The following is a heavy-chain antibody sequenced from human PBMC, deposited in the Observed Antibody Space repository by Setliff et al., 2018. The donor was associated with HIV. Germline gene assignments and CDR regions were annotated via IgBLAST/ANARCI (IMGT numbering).Heavy chain of an antibody. J-gene: IGHJ4*02. V-gene: IGHV4-34*01. CDR1: GGSFSNCC. CDR2: ANTAGVA. CDR3: ARAPLSGGLSSPRSYFDS. Sequence: PSETLSLTCAVYGGSFSNCCWSWIRQAPGKGLEWIGEANTAGVAHYNPSLESRVAISLDTSKSQVSLRLNYVTAADSALYYCARAPLSGGLSSPRSYFDSWGQGTLVTVSS. D-gene: IGHD2-15*01.